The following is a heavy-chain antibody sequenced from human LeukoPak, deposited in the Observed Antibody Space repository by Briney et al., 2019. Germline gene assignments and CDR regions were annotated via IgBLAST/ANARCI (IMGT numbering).Heavy chain of an antibody. Sequence: GGSLRLXCAASGFTFDDYAMHWVRQAPGKGLEWVSLISGDGGSTYYADSVKGRFTISRDNSKNSLYLQMYSLRPEDMALYYCVRDVSLGFCSGGACSAHFDYWGQGTLVIVSS. J-gene: IGHJ4*02. V-gene: IGHV3-43*02. D-gene: IGHD2-15*01. CDR2: ISGDGGST. CDR3: VRDVSLGFCSGGACSAHFDY. CDR1: GFTFDDYA.